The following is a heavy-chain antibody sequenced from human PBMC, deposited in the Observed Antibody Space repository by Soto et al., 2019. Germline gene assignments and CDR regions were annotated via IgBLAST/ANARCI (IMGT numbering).Heavy chain of an antibody. Sequence: EVQLVESGGGLVQPGGPLGPPGPPSDSTLGAKALHWSAQPTGKGLEGASAIGIAGATYYPGSLKAQFTISRENAKNSLYLQMNSLRAGDTAVYYCARGVGNGVDYWGQGTLVTVSS. J-gene: IGHJ4*02. CDR2: IGIAGAT. CDR1: DSTLGAKA. V-gene: IGHV3-13*01. D-gene: IGHD1-1*01. CDR3: ARGVGNGVDY.